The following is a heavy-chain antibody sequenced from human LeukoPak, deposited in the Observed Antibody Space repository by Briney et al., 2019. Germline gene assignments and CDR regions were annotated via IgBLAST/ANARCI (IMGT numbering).Heavy chain of an antibody. CDR1: GYTFTGYY. D-gene: IGHD6-13*01. V-gene: IGHV1-2*06. J-gene: IGHJ4*02. CDR2: INPNSGGT. Sequence: ASVKVSCKASGYTFTGYYMHWVRQAPGQGLEWMGRINPNSGGTNYAQKFQGRVTMTRDTSISTAYMELSRLRSDDTAVYYCASLIGVVSSSRLDYWGQGTLVTVSS. CDR3: ASLIGVVSSSRLDY.